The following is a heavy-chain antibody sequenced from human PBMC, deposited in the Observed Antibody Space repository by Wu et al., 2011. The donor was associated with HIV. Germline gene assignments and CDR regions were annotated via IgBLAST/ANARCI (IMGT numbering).Heavy chain of an antibody. Sequence: QVQLVQSGAEVKKPGASVKVSCKASGYTFTGYYMHWVRQAPGQGLEWMGWINPNSGGTNYAQKFQGRVTMTRDTSISTAYMELSRLRSDDTAVYYCARGEREVGATRSSWFDPGAREPWSPSPQ. CDR3: ARGEREVGATRSSWFDP. D-gene: IGHD1-26*01. CDR1: GYTFTGYY. J-gene: IGHJ5*02. V-gene: IGHV1-2*02. CDR2: INPNSGGT.